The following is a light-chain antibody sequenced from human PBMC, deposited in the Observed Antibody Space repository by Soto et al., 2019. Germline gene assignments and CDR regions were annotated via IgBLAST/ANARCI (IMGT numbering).Light chain of an antibody. CDR2: GAS. CDR1: QSVSSSY. V-gene: IGKV3-20*01. CDR3: QHFGGTTFT. Sequence: IVLTQSPGTLSLSPGEVATLSFRASQSVSSSYIAWYQQRPGQTPSLLIYGASTRATGIPDRFSGSGSGTHFTLTISRLEPGDFAVYYCQHFGGTTFTFGQGTRLEIK. J-gene: IGKJ5*01.